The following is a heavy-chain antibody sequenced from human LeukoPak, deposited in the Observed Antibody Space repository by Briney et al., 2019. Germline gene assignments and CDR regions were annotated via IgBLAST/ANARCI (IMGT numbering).Heavy chain of an antibody. J-gene: IGHJ4*02. CDR2: ISGSGGST. CDR3: AKDTKNYGELANY. D-gene: IGHD4-17*01. V-gene: IGHV3-23*01. Sequence: PGGSLGLSCAASGFTFSNYGMSWVRQAPGQGLEWVSAISGSGGSTHYADSVKGRFTIARDNYKNTLYLQMNSLRAEDTAVYYCAKDTKNYGELANYWGQGTLVTVSS. CDR1: GFTFSNYG.